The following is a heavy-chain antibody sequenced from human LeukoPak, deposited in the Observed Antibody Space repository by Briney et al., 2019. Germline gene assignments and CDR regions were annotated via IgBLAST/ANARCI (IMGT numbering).Heavy chain of an antibody. Sequence: SCKASGYTFTSYGMHWVRQAPGKGLEWVAVIRYDGSNKYYADSVKGRFTISRDNSKNTLYLQMNSLRAEDTAVYYCARALNGEFDYWGQGTLVTVSS. CDR1: GYTFTSYG. V-gene: IGHV3-33*01. J-gene: IGHJ4*02. CDR2: IRYDGSNK. CDR3: ARALNGEFDY. D-gene: IGHD3-16*02.